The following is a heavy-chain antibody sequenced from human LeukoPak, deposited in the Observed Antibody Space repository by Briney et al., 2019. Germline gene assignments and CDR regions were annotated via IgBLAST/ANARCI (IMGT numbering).Heavy chain of an antibody. Sequence: GGSLRLSCGGSGFTFSSYTMNWVRQAPGKGLECVVSISSSATYIYYADSVSGRFTISRDDAKKSVFLHMNSLRAEDTAVYFCATWDDYGDFVAFEYWGQGTLVTVSS. CDR2: ISSSATYI. CDR1: GFTFSSYT. D-gene: IGHD4-17*01. J-gene: IGHJ4*02. V-gene: IGHV3-21*01. CDR3: ATWDDYGDFVAFEY.